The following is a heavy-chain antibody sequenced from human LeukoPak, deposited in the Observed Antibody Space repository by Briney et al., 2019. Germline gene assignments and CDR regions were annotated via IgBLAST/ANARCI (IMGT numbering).Heavy chain of an antibody. D-gene: IGHD3-3*01. CDR1: GFTFSSHW. Sequence: PGGSLRLSCAASGFTFSSHWMQWVRQAPGKGQVWVSRINTDGSSTSYADSVKGRFTISRDNAKNTLYLQMNSLRAEDTAVYYCAKSLDFWSGSGGFDPWGQGTLVTVSS. V-gene: IGHV3-74*01. CDR2: INTDGSST. CDR3: AKSLDFWSGSGGFDP. J-gene: IGHJ5*02.